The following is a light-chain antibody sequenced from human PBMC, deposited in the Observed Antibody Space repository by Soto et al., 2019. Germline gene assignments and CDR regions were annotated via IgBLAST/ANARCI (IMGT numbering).Light chain of an antibody. CDR1: QSVSSY. J-gene: IGKJ5*01. CDR3: QQRSSWPIT. Sequence: AMTQFPDSLAVPRVERATRSCRASQSVSSYLAWYQQRPGQAPRLLIYDASRRATGIPARFSGSGSGADFTLTTSTLEPEDFAVYYCQQRSSWPITFGQGTRLEI. CDR2: DAS. V-gene: IGKV3-11*01.